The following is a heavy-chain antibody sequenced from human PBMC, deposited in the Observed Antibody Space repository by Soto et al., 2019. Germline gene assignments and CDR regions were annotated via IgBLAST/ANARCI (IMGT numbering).Heavy chain of an antibody. V-gene: IGHV1-18*04. Sequence: ASVMVSCKASGYTFTTYGFSWVRQAPGQGLEWLGWISGYNGDTNYAQRFQDRVTMTTDTSTSTAYLHLTSLSSDDTALYYCARARMVRGVVTYFFDLWGQGTPVTVSS. CDR3: ARARMVRGVVTYFFDL. J-gene: IGHJ4*02. D-gene: IGHD3-10*01. CDR2: ISGYNGDT. CDR1: GYTFTTYG.